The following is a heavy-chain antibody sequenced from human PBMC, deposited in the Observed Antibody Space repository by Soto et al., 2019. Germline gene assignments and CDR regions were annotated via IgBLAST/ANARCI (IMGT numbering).Heavy chain of an antibody. CDR2: IIPIFGTA. V-gene: IGHV1-69*06. J-gene: IGHJ6*02. CDR1: GGTFSSYA. CDR3: ARVHQPLRPLGYGMDV. Sequence: QVQLVQSGAEVKKPGSSVKVSCKASGGTFSSYAISWVRQAPGQGLEWMGGIIPIFGTANYAQKFQGRVTITADKSTSTAYMELSSLRSEDTAVYYCARVHQPLRPLGYGMDVWGQGTTVTVSS. D-gene: IGHD2-2*01.